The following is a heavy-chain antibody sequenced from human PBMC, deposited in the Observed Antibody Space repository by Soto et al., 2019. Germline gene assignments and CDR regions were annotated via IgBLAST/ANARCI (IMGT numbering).Heavy chain of an antibody. V-gene: IGHV3-23*01. CDR3: ARGQYCSSNSCYKVGWFDP. CDR2: ISGSGNST. J-gene: IGHJ5*02. Sequence: EVQLMESGGGLVQPGGSLRLSCAASGFTFSSYAMSWVRQAPGKGLEWVSAISGSGNSTYYADSVKGRFTISGDNSKNALYLQVNSVRAEVTAVYNCARGQYCSSNSCYKVGWFDPWGQGTLVTVSS. CDR1: GFTFSSYA. D-gene: IGHD2-2*02.